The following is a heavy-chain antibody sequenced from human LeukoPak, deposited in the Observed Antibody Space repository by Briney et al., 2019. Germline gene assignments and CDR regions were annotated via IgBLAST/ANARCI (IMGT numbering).Heavy chain of an antibody. CDR1: GFTFSSYA. CDR3: AKAGYYDSSGYFDY. J-gene: IGHJ4*02. CDR2: ISGSGGST. D-gene: IGHD3-22*01. Sequence: GGSLRLSCAASGFTFSSYAMSWVRQAPGKGLEWVSAISGSGGSTYYADSVKGRFTISRDNSKNTLYLQMNSLRAEDTAVFYCAKAGYYDSSGYFDYWGQGTLVTVSS. V-gene: IGHV3-23*01.